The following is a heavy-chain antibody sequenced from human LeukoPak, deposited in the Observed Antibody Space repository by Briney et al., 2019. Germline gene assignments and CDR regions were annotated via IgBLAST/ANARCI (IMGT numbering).Heavy chain of an antibody. D-gene: IGHD3-10*01. CDR2: INSGDSTV. J-gene: IGHJ6*04. CDR1: GFTFSDYY. CDR3: ARDRGFGQADV. V-gene: IGHV3-11*04. Sequence: GGSLRLSCAASGFTFSDYYMSWIRQAPGKGLEWVSYINSGDSTVYYADSVKGRFTISRDNAKNSLYLQMSSLRVEDTAVYYCARDRGFGQADVWGKGTTVTVSS.